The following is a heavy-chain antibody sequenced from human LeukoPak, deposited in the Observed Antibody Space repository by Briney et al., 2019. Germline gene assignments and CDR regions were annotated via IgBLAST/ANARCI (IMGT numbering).Heavy chain of an antibody. CDR2: TYYRSKWYN. D-gene: IGHD2-8*01. V-gene: IGHV6-1*01. CDR3: ARANGGHNSYDY. J-gene: IGHJ4*02. CDR1: GDSVSTNSAT. Sequence: SQTLSLTCAISGDSVSTNSATWTWIRQSPSRGLEWLGRTYYRSKWYNDCAVSIKSRITINSDTSRNQFSLQLNSVTPEDTAVYFCARANGGHNSYDYWGQGIPVTVSS.